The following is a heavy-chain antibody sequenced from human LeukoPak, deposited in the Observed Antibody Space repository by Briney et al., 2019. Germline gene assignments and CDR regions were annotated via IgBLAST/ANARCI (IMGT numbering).Heavy chain of an antibody. V-gene: IGHV3-74*03. J-gene: IGHJ4*02. CDR1: GLTFTNDW. CDR2: INSEGRST. D-gene: IGHD5-12*01. Sequence: QPGRSLRLSPAASGLTFTNDWMHSVRQAPGRGLVRVSDINSEGRSTTYADPLKGRFTISRDNAKNTLYLQMNSLRAEDTAVYYCATNSGYRFDYWGQGTLVTVSS. CDR3: ATNSGYRFDY.